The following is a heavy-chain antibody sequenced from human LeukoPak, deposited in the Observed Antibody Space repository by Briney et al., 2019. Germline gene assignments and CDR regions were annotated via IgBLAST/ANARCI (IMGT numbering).Heavy chain of an antibody. CDR3: AKAASDFWSGSENWFDP. CDR2: IRYDGSNK. D-gene: IGHD3-3*01. J-gene: IGHJ5*02. CDR1: GFTFSSYG. Sequence: QPGRSLRLSCAASGFTFSSYGMHWVRQAPGKGLEWVAFIRYDGSNKYYADSVKGRFTISRDNSKNTLYLQMNSLRAEDTAVYYCAKAASDFWSGSENWFDPWGQGTLVTVSS. V-gene: IGHV3-30*02.